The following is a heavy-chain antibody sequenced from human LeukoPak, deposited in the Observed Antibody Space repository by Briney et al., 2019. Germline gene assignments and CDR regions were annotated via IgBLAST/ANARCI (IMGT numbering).Heavy chain of an antibody. CDR1: GGSITSYY. V-gene: IGHV4-59*08. CDR2: IYYSGST. Sequence: SETLSLTCTVSGGSITSYYWSWIRQPPGKGLEWIGSIYYSGSTNYNPSLKSRVTISVDTSKNQFSLKLSSVTAADTAVYYCARGPPRYTSYWGQGALVIVSS. CDR3: ARGPPRYTSY. J-gene: IGHJ4*02. D-gene: IGHD5-18*01.